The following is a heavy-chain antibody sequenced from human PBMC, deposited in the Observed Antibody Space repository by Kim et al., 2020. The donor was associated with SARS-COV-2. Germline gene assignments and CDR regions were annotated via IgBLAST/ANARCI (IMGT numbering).Heavy chain of an antibody. J-gene: IGHJ6*03. CDR3: AKDHRYYDFWSGYLNPAYYYYYYMVV. D-gene: IGHD3-3*01. CDR2: ISYDGSNK. CDR1: GFTFSSYG. V-gene: IGHV3-30*18. Sequence: GGSLRLSCAASGFTFSSYGMHWVRQAPGKGLEWVAVISYDGSNKYYADSVKGRFTISRDNSKNTLYLQMNSLRAEDTAVYYCAKDHRYYDFWSGYLNPAYYYYYYMVVWGKGTTVTVSS.